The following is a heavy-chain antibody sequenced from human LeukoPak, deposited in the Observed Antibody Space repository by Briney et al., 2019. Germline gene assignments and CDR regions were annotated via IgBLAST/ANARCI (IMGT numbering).Heavy chain of an antibody. CDR1: GFTFSSYA. CDR3: AKVGSGGSPADYFDY. V-gene: IGHV3-23*01. CDR2: VSGSGGST. Sequence: GGSLRLSCTASGFTFSSYAMSWVRQAPGKGLEWVSGVSGSGGSTYYADSVKGRFTISRDNSKNTLYLQMNSLRAEDTAVYYCAKVGSGGSPADYFDYWGQGNLVTVSS. J-gene: IGHJ4*02. D-gene: IGHD3-10*01.